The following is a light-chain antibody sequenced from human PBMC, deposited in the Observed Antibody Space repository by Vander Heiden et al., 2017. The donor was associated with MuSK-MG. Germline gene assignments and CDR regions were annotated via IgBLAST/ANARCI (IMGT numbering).Light chain of an antibody. CDR2: VNSDGSH. CDR3: QTWGTGIQV. CDR1: SGHSTNA. V-gene: IGLV4-69*01. J-gene: IGLJ2*01. Sequence: QLVLTHSPSASASLGASVKLTCTLSSGHSTNAIAWHQQQPERGPRYLMKVNSDGSHIKGDGIPDRFSGSSSGAERYLTISSLHSEDEADYYCQTWGTGIQVFGGGTKLTVL.